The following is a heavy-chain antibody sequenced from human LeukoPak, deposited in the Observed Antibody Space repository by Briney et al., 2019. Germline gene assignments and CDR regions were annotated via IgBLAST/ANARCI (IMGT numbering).Heavy chain of an antibody. D-gene: IGHD3-10*01. CDR1: GYTLTELS. V-gene: IGHV1-24*01. Sequence: ASVKVSCKVSGYTLTELSMHWMRQAPGKGLEWMGGFDPEDGETIYAQKFQGRVTMTEDTSTDTAYMELSSLRSEDTAVYYCATFPSSITMVRGVEYFQHWGQGTLVTVSS. CDR3: ATFPSSITMVRGVEYFQH. J-gene: IGHJ1*01. CDR2: FDPEDGET.